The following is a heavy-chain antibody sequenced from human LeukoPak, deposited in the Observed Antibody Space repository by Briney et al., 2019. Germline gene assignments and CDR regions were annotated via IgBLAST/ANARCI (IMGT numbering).Heavy chain of an antibody. V-gene: IGHV3-23*01. CDR1: GFTFSSYA. J-gene: IGHJ4*02. CDR2: ISGSGGST. D-gene: IGHD1-26*01. CDR3: ASISGSYYVRTISTLPDY. Sequence: GGSLRLSCAASGFTFSSYAMSWVRQAPGKGLEWVSAISGSGGSTYYADSVKGRFTISRDNAKNSLYLQMSSLRAEDTAVYYCASISGSYYVRTISTLPDYWGQGTLVTVSS.